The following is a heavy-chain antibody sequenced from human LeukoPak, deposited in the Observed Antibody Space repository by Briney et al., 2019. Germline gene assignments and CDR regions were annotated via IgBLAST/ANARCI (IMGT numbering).Heavy chain of an antibody. V-gene: IGHV3-23*01. D-gene: IGHD4-17*01. Sequence: GGSLRLSCAASGFTFNIYGMNWVRQAPGKGLEWVSSISNSDGSTYYADSVKGRFIISRGNSKNTLYLQMNSLRAEDTAVYYCAKDQYGDYVWEGDMDVWGRGTTVIISS. CDR1: GFTFNIYG. CDR3: AKDQYGDYVWEGDMDV. CDR2: ISNSDGST. J-gene: IGHJ6*03.